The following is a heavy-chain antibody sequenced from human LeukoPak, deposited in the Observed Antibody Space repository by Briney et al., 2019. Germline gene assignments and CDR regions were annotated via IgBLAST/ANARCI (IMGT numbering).Heavy chain of an antibody. CDR1: GGSISSGSYY. D-gene: IGHD6-19*01. Sequence: PSETLSLTCTVSGGSISSGSYYWSWIRQPAGKGLEWIGRIYISGSTNYNPSLKSRVTISVDMSKNQFSLKLSSVTAADTAVYYCAREDMVAVAGYLDPWGQGTLVTVSS. V-gene: IGHV4-61*02. CDR3: AREDMVAVAGYLDP. J-gene: IGHJ5*02. CDR2: IYISGST.